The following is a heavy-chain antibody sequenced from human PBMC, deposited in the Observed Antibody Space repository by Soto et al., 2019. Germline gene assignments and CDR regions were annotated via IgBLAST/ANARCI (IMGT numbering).Heavy chain of an antibody. J-gene: IGHJ5*02. CDR1: GGSISSYY. CDR3: ARVPAARQNWFDP. D-gene: IGHD6-6*01. Sequence: SETLSLTCTVSGGSISSYYWSWIRQPPGKGLEWIGYIYYSGSTNYNPSLKSRVTISVDTSKNQFSLKLSSVTAADTAVYYCARVPAARQNWFDPWGQGTLVTVSS. CDR2: IYYSGST. V-gene: IGHV4-59*01.